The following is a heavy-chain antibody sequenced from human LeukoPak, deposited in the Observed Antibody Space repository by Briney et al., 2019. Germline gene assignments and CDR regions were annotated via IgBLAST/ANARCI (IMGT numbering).Heavy chain of an antibody. J-gene: IGHJ4*02. V-gene: IGHV4-39*01. CDR1: GGSISSSSYY. CDR2: IYYSGST. Sequence: ASETLSLTCTVSGGSISSSSYYWGWIRQPPGEGLEWIGSIYYSGSTYYNPSHKSRVTISVDTSKNQFSLKLSSVTAADTAVYYCARLQSSGLVWSVYWGQGTLVTVSS. CDR3: ARLQSSGLVWSVY. D-gene: IGHD2-21*01.